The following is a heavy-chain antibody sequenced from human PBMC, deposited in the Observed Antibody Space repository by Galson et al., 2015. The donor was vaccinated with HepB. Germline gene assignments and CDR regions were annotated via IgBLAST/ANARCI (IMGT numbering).Heavy chain of an antibody. D-gene: IGHD2-2*01. Sequence: SVKVSCKASDYTFTNFGISWVRQAPGQGLEWMGWISAYNGNTNYAQNLQGRVTMTTDTSTSTAYMVLRGLRSDDTAVYYCARARYSTSPPDYWGQGTLVTVSS. CDR3: ARARYSTSPPDY. CDR1: DYTFTNFG. V-gene: IGHV1-18*04. J-gene: IGHJ4*02. CDR2: ISAYNGNT.